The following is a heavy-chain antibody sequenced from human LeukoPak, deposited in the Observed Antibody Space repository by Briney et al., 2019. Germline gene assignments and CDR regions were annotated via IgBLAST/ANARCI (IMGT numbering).Heavy chain of an antibody. CDR3: ARPERGYCSSTSCSYYFDY. V-gene: IGHV3-23*01. CDR1: GFTFSSYA. J-gene: IGHJ4*02. CDR2: ISGSGGST. Sequence: GGSLRLSCAASGFTFSSYAMSWVRQAPGKGLEWVSAISGSGGSTYYADSVKGRFTISRDNSKNTLYLQMNSLRAEDTAVYYCARPERGYCSSTSCSYYFDYWGQGTLVTVSS. D-gene: IGHD2-2*01.